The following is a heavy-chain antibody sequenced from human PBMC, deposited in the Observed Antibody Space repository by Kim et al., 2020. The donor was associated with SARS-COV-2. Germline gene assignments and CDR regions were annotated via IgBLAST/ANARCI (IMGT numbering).Heavy chain of an antibody. J-gene: IGHJ6*02. Sequence: ASVKVSCKASGYTFTSYYMHWVRQAPGQGLEWMGIINPSGGSTSYAQKFQGRVTMTRDTSTSTVYMELSSLRSEDTAVYYCARERPMLDYYYGMDVWGQGTTVTVSS. CDR1: GYTFTSYY. CDR3: ARERPMLDYYYGMDV. D-gene: IGHD3-10*02. CDR2: INPSGGST. V-gene: IGHV1-46*01.